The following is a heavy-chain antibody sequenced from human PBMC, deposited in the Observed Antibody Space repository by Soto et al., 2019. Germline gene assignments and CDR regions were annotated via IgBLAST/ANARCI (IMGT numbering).Heavy chain of an antibody. CDR2: ISTYDGNT. D-gene: IGHD2-15*01. V-gene: IGHV1-18*01. CDR1: GYSFTIYG. CDR3: ARDRGRSCIGGICPFDY. J-gene: IGHJ4*02. Sequence: ASVKVSCKASGYSFTIYGITWVRQAPGQGLEWMGWISTYDGNTNYAQNFQGRVSMARDTSTSTAYMELRSLRSDDTAVYYCARDRGRSCIGGICPFDYWGQGTLVTVSS.